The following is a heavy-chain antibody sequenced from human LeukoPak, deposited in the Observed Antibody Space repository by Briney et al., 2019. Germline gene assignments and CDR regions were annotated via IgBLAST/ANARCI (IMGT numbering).Heavy chain of an antibody. Sequence: GGSLRLSCAASGFTFSSYGMHWVRQAPGKGLEWVAVISYDGSNKYYADSVKARFTISRDNSKNTLYLKMNSLRAEDTAVYYCAKEYSGSRRWFDPWGQGTLVTVSS. CDR1: GFTFSSYG. V-gene: IGHV3-30*18. J-gene: IGHJ5*02. CDR3: AKEYSGSRRWFDP. CDR2: ISYDGSNK. D-gene: IGHD1-26*01.